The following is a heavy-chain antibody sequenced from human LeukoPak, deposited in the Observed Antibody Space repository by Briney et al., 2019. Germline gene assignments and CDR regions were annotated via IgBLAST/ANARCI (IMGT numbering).Heavy chain of an antibody. CDR1: GYSISSGYY. CDR2: IYQSGST. CDR3: ARDSYYDSSGHAP. V-gene: IGHV4-38-2*02. Sequence: SETLSLTCSVSGYSISSGYYWGWIRQPPGKGLEWIGSIYQSGSTSYNPSLKSRVTISIDTSKNQFSLKLRSVTAADTAVYYCARDSYYDSSGHAPWGQGILVTVSS. D-gene: IGHD3-22*01. J-gene: IGHJ5*02.